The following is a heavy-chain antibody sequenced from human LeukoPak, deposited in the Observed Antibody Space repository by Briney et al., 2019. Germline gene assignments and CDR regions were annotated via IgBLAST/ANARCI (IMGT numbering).Heavy chain of an antibody. CDR2: IYYSGST. Sequence: SETLSLTCTVSGGSISSSNYYWAWIRQPPGKGLEWIASIYYSGSTYYSPSLKSRVTISVDTTKNQFSQKKTSVTAADTAVYYCAPGSISTGYYHYWGQGTLVTVSS. CDR3: APGSISTGYYHY. CDR1: GGSISSSNYY. J-gene: IGHJ4*02. D-gene: IGHD3-22*01. V-gene: IGHV4-39*01.